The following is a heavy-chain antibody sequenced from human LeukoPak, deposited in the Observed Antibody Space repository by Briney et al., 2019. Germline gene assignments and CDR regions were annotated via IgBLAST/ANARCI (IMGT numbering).Heavy chain of an antibody. V-gene: IGHV3-15*01. D-gene: IGHD3-10*01. Sequence: GGSLRLSCTASGFTFGNAWMSWVRQAPGKGLEWVGRIKSKADGGTTDYAAPVKGRFTISRDDSKSTLYLQVNSLKTEDTAVYYCTTGQRNYYGSGSYYSGWYFDLWGRGTLVTVSS. CDR3: TTGQRNYYGSGSYYSGWYFDL. J-gene: IGHJ2*01. CDR2: IKSKADGGTT. CDR1: GFTFGNAW.